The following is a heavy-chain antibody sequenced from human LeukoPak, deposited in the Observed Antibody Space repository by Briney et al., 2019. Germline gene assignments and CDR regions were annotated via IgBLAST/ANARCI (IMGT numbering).Heavy chain of an antibody. V-gene: IGHV3-7*01. D-gene: IGHD3-22*01. Sequence: QPGGSLRLSCAASGFTFSSYWMSWVRQAPGKGLEWVANIKQDGSEKYYVDSVKGRFTISRDNAKNSLYLQMNSLRAEDAAVYYCARAAKFYYDSTVYWDWFDPWGQGTLVTVSS. J-gene: IGHJ5*02. CDR1: GFTFSSYW. CDR3: ARAAKFYYDSTVYWDWFDP. CDR2: IKQDGSEK.